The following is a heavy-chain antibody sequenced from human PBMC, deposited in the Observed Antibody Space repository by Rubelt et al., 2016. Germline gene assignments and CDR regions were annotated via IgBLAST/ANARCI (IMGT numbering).Heavy chain of an antibody. CDR2: ISGSGGST. CDR3: AGDWGRYYYYGMDV. V-gene: IGHV3-23*01. Sequence: EVQLLESGGGLVQPGGSLRLSCAASGFTFSSYAMSWARQAPGKGLEWVSAISGSGGSTYYADSVKGRFTISRDNSKNTLYLQMNSLRAEDTAVYYCAGDWGRYYYYGMDVWGQGTTVTVSS. D-gene: IGHD7-27*01. J-gene: IGHJ6*02. CDR1: GFTFSSYA.